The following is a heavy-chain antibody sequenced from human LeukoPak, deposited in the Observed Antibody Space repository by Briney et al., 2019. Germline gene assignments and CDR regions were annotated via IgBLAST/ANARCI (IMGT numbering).Heavy chain of an antibody. J-gene: IGHJ4*02. D-gene: IGHD6-13*01. CDR1: GYIFTGYY. V-gene: IGHV1-2*02. CDR2: INPNSGGT. Sequence: ASVKVSCKASGYIFTGYYMHWVRQAPGQGLEWMGWINPNSGGTNYAQKFQGRVTMTRDTSISTAYMELSRLRSDDTAVYYCARVKGAAAEKYYFDYWGQGTLVTVSS. CDR3: ARVKGAAAEKYYFDY.